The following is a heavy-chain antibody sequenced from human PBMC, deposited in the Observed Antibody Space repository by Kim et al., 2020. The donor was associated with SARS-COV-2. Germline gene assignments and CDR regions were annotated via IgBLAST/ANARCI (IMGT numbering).Heavy chain of an antibody. V-gene: IGHV3-23*01. D-gene: IGHD6-13*01. J-gene: IGHJ2*01. CDR3: AKDIAAAGRYWYFDL. Sequence: GGSLRLSCAASGFTFSSYAMSWVRQAPGKGLEWVSAISGSGGSTYYADSVKGRFTISRDNSKNTLYLQMNSLRAEDTAVYYCAKDIAAAGRYWYFDLWGRGTLVTVSS. CDR1: GFTFSSYA. CDR2: ISGSGGST.